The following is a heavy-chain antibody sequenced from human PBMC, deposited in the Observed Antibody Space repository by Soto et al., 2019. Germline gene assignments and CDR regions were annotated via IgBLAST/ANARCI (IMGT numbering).Heavy chain of an antibody. Sequence: QVQLVQSGNEVKKPGSSVKVSCKASGGTFTTNGIIWVRQAPGQGLEWMGGIVPVFGSTKYAQKFQGRLTITADRSTNTAYMDLSSLKSEDTATYYCAKDPPRGDFILNGFGPWGQGTLVTVSS. J-gene: IGHJ5*02. CDR2: IVPVFGST. CDR1: GGTFTTNG. V-gene: IGHV1-69*06. D-gene: IGHD2-21*01. CDR3: AKDPPRGDFILNGFGP.